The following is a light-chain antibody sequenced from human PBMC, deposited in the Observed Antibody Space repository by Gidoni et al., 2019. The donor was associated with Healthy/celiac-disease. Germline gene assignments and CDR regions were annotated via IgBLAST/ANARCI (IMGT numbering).Light chain of an antibody. V-gene: IGKV4-1*01. J-gene: IGKJ5*01. CDR3: QQYYSTPPVT. Sequence: DIVMTQSPDYLAVSLGERATINCKSSQSVLYSSSNKNYLAWYQQKPGQPPKLLIYWASTRKSGVPDRFSGSGSGTDFTLTISSLQAEDVAVYYCQQYYSTPPVTFGQGTRLEMK. CDR1: QSVLYSSSNKNY. CDR2: WAS.